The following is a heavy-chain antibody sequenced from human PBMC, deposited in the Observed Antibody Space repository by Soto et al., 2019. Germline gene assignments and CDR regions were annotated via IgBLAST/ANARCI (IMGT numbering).Heavy chain of an antibody. J-gene: IGHJ4*02. CDR3: AKNYYFDN. CDR1: GFTFSSYA. CDR2: VNVHGGST. Sequence: EVHLLESGGLVQTGGSLRLSCAASGFTFSSYAMSWVRQAPGKGLEWVSSVNVHGGSTNYADSVKGRFTMSRDDSKSMVFLQMDSLRADDTAVYYCAKNYYFDNWGQGTLIIVSS. V-gene: IGHV3-23*01.